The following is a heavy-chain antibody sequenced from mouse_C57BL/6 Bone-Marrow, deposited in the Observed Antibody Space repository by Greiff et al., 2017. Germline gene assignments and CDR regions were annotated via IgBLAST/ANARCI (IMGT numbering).Heavy chain of an antibody. CDR1: GYTFTSYW. CDR2: IDPSDSYT. V-gene: IGHV1-50*01. D-gene: IGHD2-4*01. CDR3: ARGIYYDLDY. J-gene: IGHJ2*01. Sequence: QVQLQQPGAELVKPGASVKLSCKASGYTFTSYWMQWVKQRPGQGLEWIGEIDPSDSYTNYNQKFKGKATLTVDTSSSTAYMQLSSLTSEDSAVYYCARGIYYDLDYWGQGTTLTVFS.